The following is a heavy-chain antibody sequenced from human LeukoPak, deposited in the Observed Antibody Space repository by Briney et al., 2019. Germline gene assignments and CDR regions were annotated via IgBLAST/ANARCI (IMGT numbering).Heavy chain of an antibody. CDR1: GGTFSSYA. D-gene: IGHD1-26*01. V-gene: IGHV1-8*03. CDR3: ARVSGIVGALDLDY. CDR2: MNPNSGNT. Sequence: ASVKVSCKASGGTFSSYAISWVRQATGQGLEWMGWMNPNSGNTGYAQKFQGRVTITRNTSISTAYMELSSLRSEDTAVYYCARVSGIVGALDLDYWGQGTLVTVSS. J-gene: IGHJ4*02.